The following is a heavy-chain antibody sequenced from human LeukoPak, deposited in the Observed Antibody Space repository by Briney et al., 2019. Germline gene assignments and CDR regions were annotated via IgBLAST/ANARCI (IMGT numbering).Heavy chain of an antibody. CDR1: GYTFTSYY. Sequence: ASVKVSCKASGYTFTSYYMHWVRQAPGQGLEWMGIINPSGGSTSYAQKFQGRVTMTRDMSTSTVYMELSSLRSEDTAVYYCARASTGYSSGWVNAFDIWGQGTMVTVSS. V-gene: IGHV1-46*01. J-gene: IGHJ3*02. CDR3: ARASTGYSSGWVNAFDI. D-gene: IGHD6-19*01. CDR2: INPSGGST.